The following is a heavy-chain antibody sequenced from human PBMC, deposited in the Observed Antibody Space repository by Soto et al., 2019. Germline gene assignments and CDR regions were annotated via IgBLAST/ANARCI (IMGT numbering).Heavy chain of an antibody. J-gene: IGHJ4*02. D-gene: IGHD3-9*01. CDR2: IYYSGST. CDR3: ASLIVGMTTRWLSHFDY. Sequence: QLQLQESGPGLVKPSETLSLTCTVSGGSISSSSYYWGWIRQPPGEGLEWIGSIYYSGSTYYKPSLKTRVPISVDTSKTQFSLNLSSVTAADTAVYYCASLIVGMTTRWLSHFDYCGQGTLVTVSS. CDR1: GGSISSSSYY. V-gene: IGHV4-39*01.